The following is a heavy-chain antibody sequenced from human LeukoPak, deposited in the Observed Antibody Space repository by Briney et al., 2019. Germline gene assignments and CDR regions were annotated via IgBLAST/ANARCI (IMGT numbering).Heavy chain of an antibody. CDR2: ISAYNGNT. Sequence: GASVKVSCKASGYTFTSYGISWVRQAPGQGLGWMGWISAYNGNTNYAQKLQGRVTMTTDTSTSTAYMELRSLRSDDTAVYYCARSQLGYCSSTSCYSDWFDPWGQGTLVTVSS. CDR3: ARSQLGYCSSTSCYSDWFDP. CDR1: GYTFTSYG. D-gene: IGHD2-2*01. V-gene: IGHV1-18*01. J-gene: IGHJ5*02.